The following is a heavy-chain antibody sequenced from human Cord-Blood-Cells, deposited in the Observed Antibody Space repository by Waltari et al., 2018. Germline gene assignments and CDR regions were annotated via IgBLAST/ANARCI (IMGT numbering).Heavy chain of an antibody. CDR3: ARERTLDILTGYYGAPLVG. D-gene: IGHD3-9*01. CDR2: IVPIFGTA. Sequence: QVQLVQSGAEVKKPGSSVKVSCKASGGTFSSYAISWVRQAPGQGLEWMGGIVPIFGTAKYAQKFQGRVTITADESTSTAYMGLSSLRSEDTAVYYCARERTLDILTGYYGAPLVGWGQGTLVTVSS. V-gene: IGHV1-69*01. J-gene: IGHJ4*02. CDR1: GGTFSSYA.